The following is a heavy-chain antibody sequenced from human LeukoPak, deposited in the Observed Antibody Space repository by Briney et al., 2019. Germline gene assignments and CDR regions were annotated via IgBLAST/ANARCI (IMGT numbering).Heavy chain of an antibody. Sequence: GGSLRLSCAASGFTVSSNCMSWVRQAPGKGLEWVSVLYSGGNTYYADSVKGRFTISRDNSKNTLYLQMNGLRAEDTAMYYCAKCYGDYVRYRDYWGQGTLVTVSS. CDR2: LYSGGNT. CDR1: GFTVSSNC. J-gene: IGHJ4*02. V-gene: IGHV3-53*01. CDR3: AKCYGDYVRYRDY. D-gene: IGHD4-17*01.